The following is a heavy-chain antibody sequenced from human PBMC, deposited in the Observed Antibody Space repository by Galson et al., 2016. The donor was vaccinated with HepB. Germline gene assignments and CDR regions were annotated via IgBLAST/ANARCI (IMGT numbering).Heavy chain of an antibody. CDR3: ARDGIVEIATITSYYFYNGLDV. CDR2: IGVYKGNT. Sequence: SVKVSCKASGYTFSSYGISWVRQAPGQGFEWMGWIGVYKGNTNYAQKFQDRVTMTTDTSTSTAYRELTSLRSADTAVYYCARDGIVEIATITSYYFYNGLDVWGQGTTVTVSS. CDR1: GYTFSSYG. V-gene: IGHV1-18*01. D-gene: IGHD5-24*01. J-gene: IGHJ6*02.